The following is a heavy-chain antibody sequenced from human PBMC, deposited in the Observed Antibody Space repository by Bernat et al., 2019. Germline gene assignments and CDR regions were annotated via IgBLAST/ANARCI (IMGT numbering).Heavy chain of an antibody. CDR1: GFTFSSYG. V-gene: IGHV3-30*03. CDR3: ARGGYYDSSGYYSPDAFDI. Sequence: QVQLVESGGGVVQPGRSLRLSCAASGFTFSSYGMHWVRQAPGKGLEWVAVISYDGSNKYYADSVKGRFTISRDNSKNTLYLQMNSLRAEDTAVYYCARGGYYDSSGYYSPDAFDIWGQGTMVTVSS. D-gene: IGHD3-22*01. J-gene: IGHJ3*02. CDR2: ISYDGSNK.